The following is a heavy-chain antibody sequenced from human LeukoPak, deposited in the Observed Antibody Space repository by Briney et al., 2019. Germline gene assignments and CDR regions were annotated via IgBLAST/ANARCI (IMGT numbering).Heavy chain of an antibody. CDR3: ARVPIVGATWYCFDF. Sequence: ASVKVSCKASGGTFSSYAISWVRQAPGQGLEWMGGIIPIFGTANYAQKFQGRVTITADESTSTAYMELSSLRSEDTAVYYCARVPIVGATWYCFDFWGQGTLVTVSS. J-gene: IGHJ4*02. CDR2: IIPIFGTA. D-gene: IGHD1-26*01. V-gene: IGHV1-69*13. CDR1: GGTFSSYA.